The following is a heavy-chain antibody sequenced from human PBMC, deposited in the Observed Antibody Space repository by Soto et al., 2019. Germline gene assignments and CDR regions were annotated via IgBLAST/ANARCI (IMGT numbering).Heavy chain of an antibody. CDR2: IWYDGCNK. CDR3: GRGGGGILTGYNWLGP. D-gene: IGHD3-9*01. J-gene: IGHJ5*02. V-gene: IGHV3-33*01. CDR1: GFTFSSYG. Sequence: PGGSLRLSCAASGFTFSSYGMHWVRQAPGKRLAWVAVIWYDGCNKYYADSVKGRFTISRDTSKNTLYLHMNSLRAADTAVYYCGRGGGGILTGYNWLGPWGQGTLVTISS.